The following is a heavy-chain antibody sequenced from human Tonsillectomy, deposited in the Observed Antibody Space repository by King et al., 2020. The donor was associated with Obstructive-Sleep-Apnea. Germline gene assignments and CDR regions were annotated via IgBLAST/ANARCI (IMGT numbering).Heavy chain of an antibody. CDR1: GFTFSIYA. CDR2: MSGSGGST. V-gene: IGHV3-23*04. CDR3: AKMLPHILTGYSH. Sequence: VQLVESGGGLEQPGGSVRLSCAASGFTFSIYAMSLVLQVPGKGLAWVAAMSGSGGSTYYTDSVKVRFTISRDNSNNTLYLQMNSLRAEETAVYYCAKMLPHILTGYSHWGQGTLVTVSS. J-gene: IGHJ4*02. D-gene: IGHD3-9*01.